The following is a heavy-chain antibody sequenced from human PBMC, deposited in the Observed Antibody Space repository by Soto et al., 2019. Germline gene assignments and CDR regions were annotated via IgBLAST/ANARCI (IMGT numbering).Heavy chain of an antibody. Sequence: EVQVVESGGDSVQPGGSLRLSCTVSGFPFSGYLMDWVRQAPGKGLEWVANINHDGSEMYYGDSVKGRFTISRDNAKNSLYLQMNSLRVEDTAVYYCARGLVDMWGQGTMVTVSS. V-gene: IGHV3-7*05. CDR2: INHDGSEM. CDR1: GFPFSGYL. J-gene: IGHJ3*02. D-gene: IGHD3-10*01. CDR3: ARGLVDM.